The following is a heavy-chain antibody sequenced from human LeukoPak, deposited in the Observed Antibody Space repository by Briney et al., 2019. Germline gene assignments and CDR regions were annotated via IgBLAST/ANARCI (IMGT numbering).Heavy chain of an antibody. D-gene: IGHD1-26*01. J-gene: IGHJ4*02. Sequence: PSETLSLTCTASGGSISTGVYYWSWIRQHPGKGLEWIGYNTYYNPSLKSRVTISVDTPKNQFSLQLNSVTPEDTAVYYCARHSRWEGVFDYWGQGTLVTVSS. CDR1: GGSISTGVYY. CDR2: NT. CDR3: ARHSRWEGVFDY. V-gene: IGHV4-31*03.